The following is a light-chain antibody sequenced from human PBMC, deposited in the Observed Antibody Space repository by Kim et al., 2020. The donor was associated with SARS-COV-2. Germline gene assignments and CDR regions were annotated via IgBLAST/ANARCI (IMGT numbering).Light chain of an antibody. V-gene: IGLV3-19*01. CDR3: NSRDSRGIHVL. CDR1: SLRSYY. CDR2: GKN. Sequence: SSELTQDPAVSVALGQTVRITCQGDSLRSYYASWYQQKPGQAPVLVIYGKNNRPSGIPDRFSGSSSGNTASLTITGAQAEDEADYYCNSRDSRGIHVLFG. J-gene: IGLJ2*01.